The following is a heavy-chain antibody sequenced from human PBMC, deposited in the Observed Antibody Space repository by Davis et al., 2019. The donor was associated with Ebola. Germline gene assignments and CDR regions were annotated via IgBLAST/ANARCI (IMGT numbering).Heavy chain of an antibody. CDR1: GFTFSSYW. CDR2: INSDGSST. CDR3: ATGGSYQALYYYGMDV. Sequence: HTGGSLRLSCAASGFTFSSYWMHWVRQAPGKGLVWVSRINSDGSSTSYADSVKGRFTISRDNSKNSLYLQMNSLRTEDTALYYCATGGSYQALYYYGMDVWGKGTTVTVSS. V-gene: IGHV3-74*01. D-gene: IGHD1-26*01. J-gene: IGHJ6*04.